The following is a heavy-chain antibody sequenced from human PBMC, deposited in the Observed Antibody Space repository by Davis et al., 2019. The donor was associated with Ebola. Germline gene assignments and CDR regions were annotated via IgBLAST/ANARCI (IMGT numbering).Heavy chain of an antibody. Sequence: SLTLSCVASGFTFSTHAIHWVRQAPGKGLEWVAVTSHNERERFYGESVQGRFTISRDNSENVLYLQMDSLRPDDTAIYFCARALHDEVLDYWGQGTPGTVPS. CDR1: GFTFSTHA. J-gene: IGHJ4*02. CDR2: TSHNERER. V-gene: IGHV3-30*04. D-gene: IGHD1-1*01. CDR3: ARALHDEVLDY.